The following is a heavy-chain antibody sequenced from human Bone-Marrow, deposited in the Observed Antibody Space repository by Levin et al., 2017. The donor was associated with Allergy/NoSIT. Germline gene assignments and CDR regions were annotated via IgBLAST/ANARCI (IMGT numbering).Heavy chain of an antibody. CDR2: IYYSGSF. J-gene: IGHJ4*02. V-gene: IGHV4-59*02. CDR1: GVSVSNYY. D-gene: IGHD1-26*01. CDR3: ARSYRGRSFDY. Sequence: ASETLSLTCIVSGVSVSNYYWSWIRQPPGRGLEWIGYIYYSGSFSYNPSLQNRVTISKDTSTNQFSLRLNSVTAADTAVYYCARSYRGRSFDYWGQGTLVTVSS.